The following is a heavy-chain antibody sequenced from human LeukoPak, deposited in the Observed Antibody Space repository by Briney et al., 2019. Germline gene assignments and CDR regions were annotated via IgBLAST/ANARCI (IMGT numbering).Heavy chain of an antibody. CDR3: AKENYGPLNY. CDR1: GFTFSSYG. Sequence: GGSLRLSCAASGFTFSSYGMHWVRQAPGKGLEWVAVISYDGSNKYYADSVMGRFTISRDNSKNTLYLQMNSLRAEGTAVYYCAKENYGPLNYWGQGTLVTVSS. CDR2: ISYDGSNK. D-gene: IGHD3-10*01. J-gene: IGHJ4*02. V-gene: IGHV3-30*18.